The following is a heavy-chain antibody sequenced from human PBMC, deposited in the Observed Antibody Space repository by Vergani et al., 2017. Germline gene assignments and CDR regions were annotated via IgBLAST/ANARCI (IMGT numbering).Heavy chain of an antibody. J-gene: IGHJ4*02. V-gene: IGHV3-48*03. CDR1: GFTFSSYA. D-gene: IGHD4-23*01. CDR3: ARDDGGNPSSY. CDR2: ISSSGSTI. Sequence: EVQLLESGGGLVQPGGSLRLSCAASGFTFSSYAMNWVRQAPGKGLEWVSYISSSGSTIYYADSVKGRFTISRDNAKNSLYLQMNSLRAEDTAVYYCARDDGGNPSSYWGQGTLVTVSS.